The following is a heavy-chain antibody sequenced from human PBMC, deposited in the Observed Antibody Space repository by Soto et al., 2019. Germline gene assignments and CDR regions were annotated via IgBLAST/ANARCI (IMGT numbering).Heavy chain of an antibody. V-gene: IGHV4-34*01. D-gene: IGHD3-3*01. Sequence: QVQLQQWGAGLLKPSETLSLTCAVYGGSLSGYYWSWIRQPPGKGLEWIGEINQSGSTNYNPSRKSRVTISVDTSYNQFSLKLSYVTAGDTAVYYCARGGRGFLWSGDRTAFDIWGQGTLVTVSS. CDR2: INQSGST. CDR1: GGSLSGYY. CDR3: ARGGRGFLWSGDRTAFDI. J-gene: IGHJ3*02.